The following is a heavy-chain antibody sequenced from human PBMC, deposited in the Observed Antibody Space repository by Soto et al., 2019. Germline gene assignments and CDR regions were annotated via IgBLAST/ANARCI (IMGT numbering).Heavy chain of an antibody. V-gene: IGHV4-39*02. Sequence: SETLSLTCPVSGGSISSNNYRWGWIRQPPGKGLDWIGSIYYSGTTYYNPSLKSRVAISVDTSKNQFSLKLSSVTAADTAVYYCAREFYSDSIGYNYYWGQGTLVIVSS. CDR1: GGSISSNNYR. CDR3: AREFYSDSIGYNYY. D-gene: IGHD3-22*01. CDR2: IYYSGTT. J-gene: IGHJ4*02.